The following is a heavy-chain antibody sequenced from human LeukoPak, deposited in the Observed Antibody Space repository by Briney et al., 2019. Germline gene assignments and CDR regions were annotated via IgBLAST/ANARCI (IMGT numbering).Heavy chain of an antibody. D-gene: IGHD2-8*01. CDR1: GGSITSTNW. V-gene: IGHV4-4*02. Sequence: SGTLSLTCGVSGGSITSTNWWSWVRQPPGQGLEWIGEISLSGPTNYNPSLKSRVTMALDKSKNHLSLNLTSVTAADTTVYYCSRENGAFSPFGYWGQGTLVTVPS. CDR3: SRENGAFSPFGY. CDR2: ISLSGPT. J-gene: IGHJ4*02.